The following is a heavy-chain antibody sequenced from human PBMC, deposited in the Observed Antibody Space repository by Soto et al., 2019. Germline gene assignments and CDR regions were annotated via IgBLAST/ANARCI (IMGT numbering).Heavy chain of an antibody. V-gene: IGHV3-23*01. CDR3: AKSPLGYCSGGSCYPPHYFDY. D-gene: IGHD2-15*01. CDR2: VGGSGDST. J-gene: IGHJ4*02. CDR1: GFTFSNYA. Sequence: EVQLLDSGGGLVQPGGSLRLSCAASGFTFSNYAMSWVRQAPGKGLEWVSGVGGSGDSTYDADSVKGRFTISRDNSKDTLYLQMNSLRAEDTAVYYCAKSPLGYCSGGSCYPPHYFDYWGQGTLVTVSS.